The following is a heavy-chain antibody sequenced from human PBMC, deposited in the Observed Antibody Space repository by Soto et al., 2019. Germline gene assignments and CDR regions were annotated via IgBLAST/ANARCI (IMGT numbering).Heavy chain of an antibody. Sequence: PGGSLRLSCAASGFTFSSYSMNWVRQAPGRGLEWVSYISSSSSTIYYADAVKGRFTISRDNAENTLYLQMNSLRVEDSATYYCAGMILGNRDYWGQGTLVTVSS. V-gene: IGHV3-48*01. J-gene: IGHJ4*02. CDR2: ISSSSSTI. CDR1: GFTFSSYS. CDR3: AGMILGNRDY. D-gene: IGHD3-22*01.